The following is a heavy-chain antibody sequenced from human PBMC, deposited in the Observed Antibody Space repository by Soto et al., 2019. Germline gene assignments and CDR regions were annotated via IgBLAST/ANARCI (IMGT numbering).Heavy chain of an antibody. Sequence: QVQLVESGGGVVQPGRSLRLSCAASGFTFSSYGMHWVRQAPDKGLAWVAVISYDGSNKYYADSVTGRFTISRDNSKNTLYLQVNSLRAEDTAVDYCANEWVSSGLYPYCDYRGQATLVSVSS. D-gene: IGHD6-25*01. V-gene: IGHV3-30*18. CDR1: GFTFSSYG. J-gene: IGHJ4*02. CDR2: ISYDGSNK. CDR3: ANEWVSSGLYPYCDY.